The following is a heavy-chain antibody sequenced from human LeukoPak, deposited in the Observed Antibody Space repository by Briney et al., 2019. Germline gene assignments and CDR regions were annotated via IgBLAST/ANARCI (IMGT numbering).Heavy chain of an antibody. CDR2: IYYSGST. CDR3: ASFYGSGTD. V-gene: IGHV4-59*05. D-gene: IGHD3-10*01. CDR1: GGSISSYY. J-gene: IGHJ4*02. Sequence: SETLSLTCTVSGGSISSYYWSWIRQPPGKGLEWIGSIYYSGSTYYNPSLKSRVTISVDTSKNQFSLKLSSVTAADTAVYYCASFYGSGTDWGQGTLVTVSS.